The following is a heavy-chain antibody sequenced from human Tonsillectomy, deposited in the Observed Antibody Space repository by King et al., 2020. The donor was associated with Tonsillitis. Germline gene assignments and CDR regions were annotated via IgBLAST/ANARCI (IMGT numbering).Heavy chain of an antibody. Sequence: QLVQSGAEVKKPGESLRISCQTSGYSFTNFWISWVCQRPWKGLEWMGFFYSCDFDTRYGPSFQGRVNILVDESNNTASLHGGSLTASDTAMYYCARQISSGWFHNWYFDLWGRGTLVTVSS. CDR2: FYSCDFDT. CDR1: GYSFTNFW. D-gene: IGHD6-19*01. CDR3: ARQISSGWFHNWYFDL. J-gene: IGHJ2*01. V-gene: IGHV5-51*01.